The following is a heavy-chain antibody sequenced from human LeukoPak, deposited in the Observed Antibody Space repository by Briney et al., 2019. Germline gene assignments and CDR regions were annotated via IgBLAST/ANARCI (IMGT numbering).Heavy chain of an antibody. CDR3: AKDLRVTGYYYYYMDV. CDR1: GFTFSSYA. Sequence: PGGSLRLSCAASGFTFSSYAMSWVRQAPGKGLEWVSAISGSGGSTYYADSVKGRFTISRDNSKNTLYLQMNSLSAEDTAVYYCAKDLRVTGYYYYYMDVWGKGTTVTVSS. CDR2: ISGSGGST. J-gene: IGHJ6*03. V-gene: IGHV3-23*01. D-gene: IGHD4-11*01.